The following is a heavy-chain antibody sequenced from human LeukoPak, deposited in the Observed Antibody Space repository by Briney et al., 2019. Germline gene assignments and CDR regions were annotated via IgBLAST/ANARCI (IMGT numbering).Heavy chain of an antibody. CDR3: SRESGPFCPFGY. V-gene: IGHV4/OR15-8*02. D-gene: IGHD1-26*01. CDR1: GGSISGTNW. CDR2: ISLAGQT. J-gene: IGHJ4*02. Sequence: SETLSLTCGVSGGSISGTNWWNWVRQPPGQGLEWIGEISLAGQTNYNPSLNGRVTMSLDKSSNQLSLHLTSVTAADTATYFCSRESGPFCPFGYWGQGTLVIVSS.